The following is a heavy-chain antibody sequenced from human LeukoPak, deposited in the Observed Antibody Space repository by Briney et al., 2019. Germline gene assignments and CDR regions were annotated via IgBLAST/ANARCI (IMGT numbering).Heavy chain of an antibody. D-gene: IGHD2-2*01. CDR1: GYTFTGYY. V-gene: IGHV1-2*02. CDR3: ASRPNIVVVPAAPKGGAFDI. Sequence: ASVKVSCKASGYTFTGYYMHWVRHAPGQGLECMGWINPNSGGTNYAQKFQGRVTMTRETSITTAYMELSRLRSDDTAVYYCASRPNIVVVPAAPKGGAFDIWGQGTMVTVSS. J-gene: IGHJ3*02. CDR2: INPNSGGT.